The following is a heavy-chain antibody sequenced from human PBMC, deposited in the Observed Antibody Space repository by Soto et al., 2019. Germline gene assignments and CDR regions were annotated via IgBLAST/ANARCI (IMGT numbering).Heavy chain of an antibody. J-gene: IGHJ3*02. V-gene: IGHV3-11*06. CDR1: GFTFSDYY. CDR3: ARDVWGCSSTSCYMRAFDI. CDR2: ISSSSSYT. D-gene: IGHD2-2*02. Sequence: GGSLRLSCAASGFTFSDYYMSWIRQAPGKGLEWVSYISSSSSYTNYADSVKGRFTNSRDKAKNSLYLQMNSLRAEDTAVYYCARDVWGCSSTSCYMRAFDIWGQGTMVTVSS.